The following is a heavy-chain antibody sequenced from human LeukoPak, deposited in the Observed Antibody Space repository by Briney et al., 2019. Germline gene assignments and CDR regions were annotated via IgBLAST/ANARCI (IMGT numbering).Heavy chain of an antibody. J-gene: IGHJ4*02. D-gene: IGHD3-22*01. Sequence: SETLSLTCTVSGGSISSYYWSWIRQPPGKGLEWIGYIYYSGSTNYNPSLKSRVTISVDTSKNQFSLKLTSVTAADTAVYYCARAGSSAYLIDYWGQGTLVTVSP. V-gene: IGHV4-59*01. CDR2: IYYSGST. CDR3: ARAGSSAYLIDY. CDR1: GGSISSYY.